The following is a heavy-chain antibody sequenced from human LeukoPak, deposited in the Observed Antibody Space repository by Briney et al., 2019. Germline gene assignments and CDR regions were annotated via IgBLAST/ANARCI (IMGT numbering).Heavy chain of an antibody. Sequence: GGSLKLSCAASGFIFSGSALHWVRQASGKGLEWVGRIRGKANNYATGYAESVKGRFTISRDESKNMVHLEMNNLKTEDTGVYYCRAAGDYLAYYYLDVWGKGTTVIVSS. CDR2: IRGKANNYAT. CDR3: RAAGDYLAYYYLDV. CDR1: GFIFSGSA. D-gene: IGHD4-17*01. J-gene: IGHJ6*03. V-gene: IGHV3-73*01.